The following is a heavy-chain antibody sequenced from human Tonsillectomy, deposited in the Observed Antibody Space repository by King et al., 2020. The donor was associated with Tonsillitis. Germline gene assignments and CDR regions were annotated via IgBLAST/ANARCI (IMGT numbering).Heavy chain of an antibody. CDR3: AKVPRDSSSPYYYGMDV. CDR1: GFTFSSYG. CDR2: ISYDGSNK. V-gene: IGHV3-30*18. Sequence: VQLVESGGGVVQPGRSLRLSCTASGFTFSSYGMHWVRQAPGKGLEWVAVISYDGSNKYHADAVKGRFTISRDNSKNTLYLQMNSLRAEDTAVYYWAKVPRDSSSPYYYGMDVWGQGTTVTVSS. D-gene: IGHD6-13*01. J-gene: IGHJ6*02.